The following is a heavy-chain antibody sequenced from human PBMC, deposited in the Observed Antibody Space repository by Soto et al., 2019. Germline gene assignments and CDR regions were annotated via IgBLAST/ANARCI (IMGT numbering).Heavy chain of an antibody. V-gene: IGHV1-18*01. J-gene: IGHJ3*02. D-gene: IGHD4-17*01. Sequence: ASVKVSCKASGYTFNHYGISWVRQAPGQGLEWMGWISAYNGDTNYAQRFQGRPTLTTDTSTSTAYMELRSLRFDDTAVYYCGKVRDYGPPRDAFDIWGQGTLVTVSS. CDR1: GYTFNHYG. CDR2: ISAYNGDT. CDR3: GKVRDYGPPRDAFDI.